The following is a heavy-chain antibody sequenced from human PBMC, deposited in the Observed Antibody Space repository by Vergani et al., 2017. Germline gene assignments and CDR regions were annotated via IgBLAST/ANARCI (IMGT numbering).Heavy chain of an antibody. V-gene: IGHV1-18*01. CDR3: AGEDYCSGGSCYVFPGVQGY. Sequence: QVQLVQSGAEVKKPGASVKVSCKASGYTFTSYGISWVRQAPGQGLEWMGWISAYNGNTNYAQKLQGRVTMTTDTSTSTAYMELRSLRSDDTAMYYCAGEDYCSGGSCYVFPGVQGYWGQGTLVTVSS. D-gene: IGHD2-15*01. J-gene: IGHJ4*02. CDR1: GYTFTSYG. CDR2: ISAYNGNT.